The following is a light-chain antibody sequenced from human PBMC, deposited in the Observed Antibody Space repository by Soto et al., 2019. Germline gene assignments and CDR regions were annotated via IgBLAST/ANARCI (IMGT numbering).Light chain of an antibody. Sequence: DIVMTQSPDSLAVSLGERATINCKSSQSILYCSNNQNYLAWYQQKPGQPPKLLISWASTRESGVPDRFSGSGSGADFTLTISSLQAEDVAVYYCQQYYSIPLTFAGGTKVEIK. CDR1: QSILYCSNNQNY. CDR2: WAS. J-gene: IGKJ4*01. V-gene: IGKV4-1*01. CDR3: QQYYSIPLT.